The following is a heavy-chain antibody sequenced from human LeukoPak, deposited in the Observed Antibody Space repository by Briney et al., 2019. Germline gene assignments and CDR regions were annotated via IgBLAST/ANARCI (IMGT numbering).Heavy chain of an antibody. J-gene: IGHJ4*02. V-gene: IGHV1-2*02. CDR2: INPNSGGT. D-gene: IGHD1-26*01. CDR3: AREGVGATAFCDY. CDR1: GYTFTAYY. Sequence: ASVKVSCKASGYTFTAYYMHWVRQAPGQGLEWMGWINPNSGGTKYVQKFQGRVTMTRDTSISTAYMELSRLRSDDTAAYYCAREGVGATAFCDYWGQGTLVTVSS.